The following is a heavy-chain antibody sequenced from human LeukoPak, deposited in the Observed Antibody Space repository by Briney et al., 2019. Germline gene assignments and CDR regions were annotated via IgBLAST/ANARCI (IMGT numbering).Heavy chain of an antibody. CDR1: GYTFTGYY. J-gene: IGHJ4*02. D-gene: IGHD2-2*01. CDR2: INPNSGGT. V-gene: IGHV1-2*04. Sequence: ASVKVSCKASGYTFTGYYMHWVRPAPGQGLGWMGWINPNSGGTNYAQKFRGWVTLTRDTSISTAYMELSRLRSDDTAVYYCAREIGCSSTSCYAAFDDWGQGTLVTVSS. CDR3: AREIGCSSTSCYAAFDD.